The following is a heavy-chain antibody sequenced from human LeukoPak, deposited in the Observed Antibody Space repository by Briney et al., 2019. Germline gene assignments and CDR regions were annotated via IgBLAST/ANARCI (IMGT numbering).Heavy chain of an antibody. Sequence: ASVKVSCKTSGYNFTSYDINWVRQATGQGPEWMGWMNPSSGNTGYAQNFQGRLDLTRNIALTTANMELSSLTSEDTATYYCVRAAQEGRDSLTGVQTGNWFDPWGQGTLVTVSS. CDR3: VRAAQEGRDSLTGVQTGNWFDP. D-gene: IGHD3-9*01. CDR1: GYNFTSYD. J-gene: IGHJ5*02. CDR2: MNPSSGNT. V-gene: IGHV1-8*01.